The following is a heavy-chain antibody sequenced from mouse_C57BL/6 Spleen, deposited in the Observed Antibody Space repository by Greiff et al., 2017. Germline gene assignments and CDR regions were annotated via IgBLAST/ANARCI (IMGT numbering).Heavy chain of an antibody. J-gene: IGHJ3*01. CDR1: GYTFTSYW. CDR2: IYPGSGST. D-gene: IGHD2-3*01. V-gene: IGHV1-55*01. CDR3: ARAGLYDGYWFAY. Sequence: VQLQQSGAELVKPGASVKMSCKASGYTFTSYWITWVKQRPGQGLEWIGDIYPGSGSTNYNEKFKSKATLTVVTSSSTAYMQLSSLTSEDSAVYYCARAGLYDGYWFAYWGQGTLVTVSA.